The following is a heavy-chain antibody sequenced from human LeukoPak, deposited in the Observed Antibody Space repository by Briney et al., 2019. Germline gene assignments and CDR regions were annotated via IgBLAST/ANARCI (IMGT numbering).Heavy chain of an antibody. CDR1: GGSVNSYY. CDR2: IYYSGST. J-gene: IGHJ5*02. V-gene: IGHV4-59*02. D-gene: IGHD3-10*01. Sequence: SETLSLTCTVSGGSVNSYYWSWIRQPPGKGLEWIGYIYYSGSTNYNPSLKSRVTISVDTSKNQFSLKLSSVTAADTAVYYCAREGRATMVRGVSRSNWFDPWGQGTLVTVSS. CDR3: AREGRATMVRGVSRSNWFDP.